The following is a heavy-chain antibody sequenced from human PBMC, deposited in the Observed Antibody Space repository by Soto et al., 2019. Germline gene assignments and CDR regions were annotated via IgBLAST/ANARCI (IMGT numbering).Heavy chain of an antibody. CDR1: GFTFSNAW. V-gene: IGHV3-15*01. CDR3: SEGSGVNHDILTGYFVAPSLYYFDY. CDR2: IKSKTDGGPT. Sequence: PGGSLRLSCAASGFTFSNAWMSWVRQAPGKGLEWVGRIKSKTDGGPTDYAAPVKGRFTISRDDSKNTLYLQMNSLRTEDTAVYYCSEGSGVNHDILTGYFVAPSLYYFDYWGQGTLVTVSS. J-gene: IGHJ4*02. D-gene: IGHD3-9*01.